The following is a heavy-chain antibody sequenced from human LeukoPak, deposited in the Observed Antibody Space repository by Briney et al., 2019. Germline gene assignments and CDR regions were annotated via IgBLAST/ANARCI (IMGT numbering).Heavy chain of an antibody. J-gene: IGHJ6*03. Sequence: GGPLRLSCAASGFTFDDYGMSWVRQAPGKGLEWVSGINWNGGSTGYADSVKGRFTISRDNAKNSLYVQMNSLRAEDTALYYCARSGGEHYYYMDVWGKGTTVTVSS. CDR1: GFTFDDYG. CDR3: ARSGGEHYYYMDV. D-gene: IGHD3-10*01. V-gene: IGHV3-20*04. CDR2: INWNGGST.